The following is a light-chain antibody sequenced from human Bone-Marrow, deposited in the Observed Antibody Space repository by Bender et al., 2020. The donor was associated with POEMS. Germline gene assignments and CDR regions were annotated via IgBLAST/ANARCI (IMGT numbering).Light chain of an antibody. CDR2: DVS. V-gene: IGLV2-14*03. Sequence: QSALTQPASVSGSPGQSITLSCTGTSNDIGAYDFVSWYQQHPGKAPKLMIYDVSTRPSGVSNRFSGSKSVNTASLTISGLQAEDEADYYCSSYTSSSTLYVFGTGTKVTVL. CDR3: SSYTSSSTLYV. J-gene: IGLJ1*01. CDR1: SNDIGAYDF.